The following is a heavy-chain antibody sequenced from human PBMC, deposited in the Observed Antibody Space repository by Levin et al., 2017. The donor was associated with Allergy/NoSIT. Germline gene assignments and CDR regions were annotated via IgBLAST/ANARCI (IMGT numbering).Heavy chain of an antibody. D-gene: IGHD3-22*01. V-gene: IGHV3-23*01. CDR2: ISGSGGST. Sequence: PGGSLRLSCAASGYTFSSYAMSWVRQAPGKGLEWVSAISGSGGSTYYADSVKGRFTISRDNSKNTLYLQMNSLRAGDTAVYHCANGRGSGGYYGGLDYWGQGTLVTVSS. J-gene: IGHJ4*02. CDR1: GYTFSSYA. CDR3: ANGRGSGGYYGGLDY.